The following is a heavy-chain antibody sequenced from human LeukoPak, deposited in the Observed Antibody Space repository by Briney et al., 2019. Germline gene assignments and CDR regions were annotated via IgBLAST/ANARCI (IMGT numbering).Heavy chain of an antibody. CDR2: IYNSGST. CDR1: GGSISSSSYY. CDR3: ARRALSSSSHIDY. D-gene: IGHD6-13*01. V-gene: IGHV4-31*03. Sequence: SETLSLTCTVSGGSISSSSYYWGWIRQPPGKGLEWIGYIYNSGSTYYNPSLKSRVTISVDTSKNQFSLKLSSVTAADTAVYYCARRALSSSSHIDYWGQGTLVTVSS. J-gene: IGHJ4*02.